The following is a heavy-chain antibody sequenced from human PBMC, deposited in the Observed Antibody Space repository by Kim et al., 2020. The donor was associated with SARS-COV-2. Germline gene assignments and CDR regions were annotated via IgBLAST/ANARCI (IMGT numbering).Heavy chain of an antibody. V-gene: IGHV3-23*01. CDR2: ISDSGVRT. J-gene: IGHJ4*02. Sequence: GGSLRLSCAASGFTFSRFAMSWARQAPGKGLEWVSTISDSGVRTHYADSVKGRFTISRDNSRSTLFLQMDSLRAEDTAVYYCEPSDYWGQGSLVTVSS. CDR3: EPSDY. CDR1: GFTFSRFA.